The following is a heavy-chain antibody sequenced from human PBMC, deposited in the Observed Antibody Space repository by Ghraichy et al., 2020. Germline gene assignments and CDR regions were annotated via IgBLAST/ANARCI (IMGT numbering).Heavy chain of an antibody. CDR2: ISSSGSTI. CDR3: AREGPYCGGDCYSGLDY. V-gene: IGHV3-48*03. Sequence: GGSLRLSCAASGFTFSSYEMNWVRQAPGKGLEWVSYISSSGSTIYYADSVKGRFTISRDNAKNSLYLQMNSLRAEDTAVYYCAREGPYCGGDCYSGLDYWGQGTLVTVSS. CDR1: GFTFSSYE. J-gene: IGHJ4*02. D-gene: IGHD2-21*01.